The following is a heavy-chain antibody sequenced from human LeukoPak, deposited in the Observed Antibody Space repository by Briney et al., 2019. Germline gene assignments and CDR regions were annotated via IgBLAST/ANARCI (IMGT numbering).Heavy chain of an antibody. CDR1: GYSINNNYY. J-gene: IGHJ4*02. Sequence: SETLSLTCTVSGYSINNNYYWDWVRQPPGKGLEWIASIYHSGRSYYNPALKSRVTISVDTSKNQFSLKLSSETAADTAVYYCARDLSPYYYDSSGFDYWGQGTLVTVSS. CDR2: IYHSGRS. V-gene: IGHV4-38-2*02. D-gene: IGHD3-22*01. CDR3: ARDLSPYYYDSSGFDY.